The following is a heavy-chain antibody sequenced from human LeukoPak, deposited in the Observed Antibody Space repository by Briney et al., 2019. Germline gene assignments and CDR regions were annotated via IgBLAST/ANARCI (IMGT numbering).Heavy chain of an antibody. CDR3: TRSRDASSWPHGFDI. CDR1: GGSISTYF. V-gene: IGHV4-4*09. J-gene: IGHJ3*02. Sequence: SETLSLTCSVSGGSISTYFWSWIRQPPGTGLEWIGYIYNSGTTNYNPSLKSRVTIAVDTSNNHFSPKLSSVTAADTAIYYCTRSRDASSWPHGFDIWGQGIMVTVSS. CDR2: IYNSGTT. D-gene: IGHD5-24*01.